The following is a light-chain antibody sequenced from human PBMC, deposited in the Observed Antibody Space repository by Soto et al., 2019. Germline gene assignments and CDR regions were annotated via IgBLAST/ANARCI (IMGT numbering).Light chain of an antibody. Sequence: EMVLTLSPDTQPLSPGERATLSCRASQSVCSYLAWYQQRPGQAPRLLIYDVSNGSTGIPARFSGSGSGTDFTLTIRRLEPADFAGYYCQQSGDWPLTFGGGTKVEIK. CDR1: QSVCSY. J-gene: IGKJ4*01. V-gene: IGKV3-11*01. CDR2: DVS. CDR3: QQSGDWPLT.